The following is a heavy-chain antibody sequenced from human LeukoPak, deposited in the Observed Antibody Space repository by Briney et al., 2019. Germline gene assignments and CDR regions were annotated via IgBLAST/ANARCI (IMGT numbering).Heavy chain of an antibody. CDR1: GFTFSTYA. Sequence: GGSLRLSCAASGFTFSTYAMSWVRQAPGRGLEWVSTISGSGDSTYYADSVKGRFTISRDNSKNTLYLQMNSLRAEDTAVYYCAKGDTTDGTVMVDWGQGTLVTVSS. V-gene: IGHV3-23*01. CDR3: AKGDTTDGTVMVD. D-gene: IGHD5-18*01. CDR2: ISGSGDST. J-gene: IGHJ4*02.